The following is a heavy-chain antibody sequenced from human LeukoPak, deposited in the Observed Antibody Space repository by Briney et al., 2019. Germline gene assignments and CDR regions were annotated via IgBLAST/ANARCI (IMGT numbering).Heavy chain of an antibody. CDR2: INPNSGGT. V-gene: IGHV1-2*02. J-gene: IGHJ4*02. CDR3: ARLPSFTRGYNDYYFDY. Sequence: ASVKVSCKASGYTFTGYYMHWVRQAPGQGLEWMGWINPNSGGTNYAQKFQGRVTMTRDTSISTAYMELSRLRSDDTAVYYCARLPSFTRGYNDYYFDYWGQGTLVTVSS. CDR1: GYTFTGYY. D-gene: IGHD5-24*01.